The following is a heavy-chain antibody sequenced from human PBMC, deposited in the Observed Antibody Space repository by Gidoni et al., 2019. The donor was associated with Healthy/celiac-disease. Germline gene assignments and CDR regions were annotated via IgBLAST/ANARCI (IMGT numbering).Heavy chain of an antibody. CDR1: VFTFSGSA. CDR3: TPGIPVADE. V-gene: IGHV3-73*01. D-gene: IGHD6-19*01. J-gene: IGHJ4*02. CDR2: IRSKANSYST. Sequence: EVQLVEAGGGLFQPGGSLKLSCAASVFTFSGSAMHWVSPASGKGLEWVGRIRSKANSYSTAYAASVKGRLTISRDDSKNTAYLQMNSLKTEDTAVYYCTPGIPVADEWGQGTLVTVSS.